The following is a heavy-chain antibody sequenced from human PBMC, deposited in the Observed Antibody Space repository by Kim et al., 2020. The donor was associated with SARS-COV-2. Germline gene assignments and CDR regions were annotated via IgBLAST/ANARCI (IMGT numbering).Heavy chain of an antibody. CDR2: ISSSSSYI. CDR3: ARESRVYYDFWSGYPPGVLDP. CDR1: GFTFSSYS. Sequence: GGSLRLSCAASGFTFSSYSMNWVRQAPGKGLEWVSSISSSSSYIYSADSVKGRFTISRDNAKNSLYLQMNSLRAEDTAVYYCARESRVYYDFWSGYPPGVLDPWGQGTLVTVSS. J-gene: IGHJ5*02. V-gene: IGHV3-21*01. D-gene: IGHD3-3*01.